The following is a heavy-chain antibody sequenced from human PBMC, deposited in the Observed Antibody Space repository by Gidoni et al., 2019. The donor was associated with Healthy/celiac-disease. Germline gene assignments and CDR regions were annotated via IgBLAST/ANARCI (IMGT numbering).Heavy chain of an antibody. Sequence: QVQLVESGGGVVQPGRSLRLSCAASGFTFSSYGMHWVRQAPGKGLEWVAVISYDGSNKYYADSVKGRFTISRDNSKNTLYLQMNSLRAEDTAVYYCAKDRTPAYDSSGYISVDPHFDYWGQGTLVTVSS. J-gene: IGHJ4*02. CDR3: AKDRTPAYDSSGYISVDPHFDY. D-gene: IGHD3-22*01. CDR1: GFTFSSYG. CDR2: ISYDGSNK. V-gene: IGHV3-30*18.